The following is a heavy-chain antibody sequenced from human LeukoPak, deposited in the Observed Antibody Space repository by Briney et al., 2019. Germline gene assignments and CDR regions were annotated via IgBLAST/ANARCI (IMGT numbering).Heavy chain of an antibody. Sequence: ASVKVSCKASGYTFTGYYMYWVRQAPGQGLEWMGWINPNSGGTNYAQKFQGWVTMTRDTSISTAYMELSRLRSDDTAVYYCARETTYYYDSSGYSTSEVTYFQHWGQGTLVTVSS. CDR3: ARETTYYYDSSGYSTSEVTYFQH. CDR2: INPNSGGT. CDR1: GYTFTGYY. D-gene: IGHD3-22*01. J-gene: IGHJ1*01. V-gene: IGHV1-2*04.